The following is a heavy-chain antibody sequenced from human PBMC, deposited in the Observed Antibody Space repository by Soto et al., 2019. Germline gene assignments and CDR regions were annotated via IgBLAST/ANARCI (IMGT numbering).Heavy chain of an antibody. D-gene: IGHD3-22*01. Sequence: GGSLRLSCAASGFTFSSYEMNWVRQAPGKGLEWVSYISSSGSTIYYADSVKGRFTISRDNAKNSLYLQMNSLRAEDTAVYYCARDGYYYDSSGLMYNWFDSWGQGTLVTVSS. V-gene: IGHV3-48*03. CDR1: GFTFSSYE. CDR3: ARDGYYYDSSGLMYNWFDS. J-gene: IGHJ5*01. CDR2: ISSSGSTI.